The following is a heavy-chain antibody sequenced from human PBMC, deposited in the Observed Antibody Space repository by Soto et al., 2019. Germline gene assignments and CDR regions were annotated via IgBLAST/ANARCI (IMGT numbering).Heavy chain of an antibody. CDR3: ARSPLSYDYVRQTWREVGDSFDV. V-gene: IGHV4-34*02. Sequence: QVHLEQWGAGLLKPSETLSLTCAIYNSSLGAFHWTRIRQPPGKGLEWIGELIHGGSTNYNPSLKSRVTFSLDTSKSQFSLHVMSVTAADTAVYYCARSPLSYDYVRQTWREVGDSFDVWGRGTSVTVSS. CDR1: NSSLGAFH. CDR2: LIHGGST. D-gene: IGHD3-10*02. J-gene: IGHJ3*01.